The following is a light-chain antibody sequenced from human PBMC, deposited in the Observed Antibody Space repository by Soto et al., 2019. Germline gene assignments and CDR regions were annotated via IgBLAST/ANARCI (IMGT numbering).Light chain of an antibody. CDR1: SSNIGAGYD. J-gene: IGLJ2*01. V-gene: IGLV1-40*01. Sequence: QPVLTQPTSVSGAPGQRVTISCTGSSSNIGAGYDVHWYQQVPGTAPKLLISVNNKRPSGVPDRFSDSKSGTSASLAITGLQAEDEADYYCQSYDRSLSAVVFGGGTKVTVL. CDR3: QSYDRSLSAVV. CDR2: VNN.